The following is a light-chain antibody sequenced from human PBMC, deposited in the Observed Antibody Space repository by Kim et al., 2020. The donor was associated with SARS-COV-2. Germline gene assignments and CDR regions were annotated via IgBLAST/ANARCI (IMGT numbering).Light chain of an antibody. J-gene: IGKJ1*01. Sequence: SPGERAALSCRASQSVSSSYLAWYEQKPGQAPRLFSYGAISRATGIPDRFSGSGSGTDFTLTISRLEPEDFAVYYCQQYGSSPRTFGQGTKVDIK. CDR1: QSVSSSY. V-gene: IGKV3-20*01. CDR3: QQYGSSPRT. CDR2: GAI.